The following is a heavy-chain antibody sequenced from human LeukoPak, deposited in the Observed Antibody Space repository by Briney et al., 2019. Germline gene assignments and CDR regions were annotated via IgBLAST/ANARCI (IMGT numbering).Heavy chain of an antibody. Sequence: PSETLSLTCTVSGGPISSGGYYWSRIPQHPGKGLEWIGYIYYSGSTYYNPSPKSRVTISVDTSKNQFSLKLSSVTAADTAVYYCARDRVVVAAPYYYGMDVWGKGTTVTVSS. V-gene: IGHV4-31*03. CDR2: IYYSGST. CDR1: GGPISSGGYY. CDR3: ARDRVVVAAPYYYGMDV. D-gene: IGHD2-15*01. J-gene: IGHJ6*04.